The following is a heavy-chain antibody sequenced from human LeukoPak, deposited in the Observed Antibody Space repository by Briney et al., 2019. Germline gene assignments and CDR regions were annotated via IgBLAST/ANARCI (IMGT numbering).Heavy chain of an antibody. D-gene: IGHD3-22*01. CDR3: ARAGDSSGSYYRYFSGSAYYYYGMDV. Sequence: NPSETLSLTCTVSGGSISSYYWSWIRQPPGKGLEWIGYIYYSGSTNYNPSLKSRVTISVDTSKNQFSLKLSSVTAADTAVYYCARAGDSSGSYYRYFSGSAYYYYGMDVWGPGTTVTVSS. V-gene: IGHV4-59*01. J-gene: IGHJ6*02. CDR2: IYYSGST. CDR1: GGSISSYY.